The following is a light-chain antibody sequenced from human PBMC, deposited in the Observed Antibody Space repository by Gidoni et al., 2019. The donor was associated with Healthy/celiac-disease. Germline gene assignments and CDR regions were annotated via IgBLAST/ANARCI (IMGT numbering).Light chain of an antibody. Sequence: DTQLTQSPSTLSASVGDRVTITCRASQSISSWLAWYQQKPGKAPKLLIYKASSLESGVPSRFSGSGSGTDFTLTISSLQPDDFATYYCQQYNSYSSYTFGQGTKLEIK. CDR3: QQYNSYSSYT. V-gene: IGKV1-5*03. CDR2: KAS. J-gene: IGKJ2*01. CDR1: QSISSW.